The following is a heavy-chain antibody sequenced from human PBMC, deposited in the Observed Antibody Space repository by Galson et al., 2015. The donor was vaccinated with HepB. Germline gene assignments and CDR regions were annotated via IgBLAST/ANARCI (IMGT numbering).Heavy chain of an antibody. V-gene: IGHV3-21*01. CDR2: ISSRSTFK. CDR3: ARDGSSGGKHYDYYYYMDV. Sequence: LRLSCAGSQFTFSDYSINWVRQAPGKGLEWVSPISSRSTFKYYADSVKGRFTVSRHNAKNSTYLQMNSLRAEDTAVYYCARDGSSGGKHYDYYYYMDVWGKGTTVTVSS. D-gene: IGHD2-15*01. CDR1: QFTFSDYS. J-gene: IGHJ6*03.